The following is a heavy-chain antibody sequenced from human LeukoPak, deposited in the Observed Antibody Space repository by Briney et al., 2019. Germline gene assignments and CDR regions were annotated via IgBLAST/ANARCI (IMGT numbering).Heavy chain of an antibody. D-gene: IGHD2-2*01. Sequence: GGSLRLSCTASGFTFGDYAMSWFRQAPGKGLEWVGFIRTKAYGGTTECAASVKGRFTISRDDSKSIAYLQMNSLKTEDTAVYYCTMGPAAIPFDYWGQGTLVTVSS. V-gene: IGHV3-49*03. CDR3: TMGPAAIPFDY. J-gene: IGHJ4*02. CDR2: IRTKAYGGTT. CDR1: GFTFGDYA.